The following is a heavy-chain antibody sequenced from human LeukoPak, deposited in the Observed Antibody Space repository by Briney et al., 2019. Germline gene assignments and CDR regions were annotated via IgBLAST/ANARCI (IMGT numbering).Heavy chain of an antibody. V-gene: IGHV3-48*03. J-gene: IGHJ3*02. CDR3: AREIVGGRNDAFDI. D-gene: IGHD3-22*01. CDR1: GFTFSSYE. CDR2: ISSSGSTI. Sequence: GGSLRLSCAASGFTFSSYEMNWVRQAPGKGLEWVSYISSSGSTIYYADSVMGRFTISRDNAKNSLYLQMNSLRAEDTAVYYCAREIVGGRNDAFDIWGQGTMVTVSS.